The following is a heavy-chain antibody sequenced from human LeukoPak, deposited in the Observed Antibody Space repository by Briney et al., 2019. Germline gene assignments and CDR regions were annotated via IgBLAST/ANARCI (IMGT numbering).Heavy chain of an antibody. CDR1: GYTFTVYY. V-gene: IGHV1-2*02. CDR3: ARKAAAGNLFDY. CDR2: INPNSGGT. J-gene: IGHJ4*02. Sequence: ASVKVSCKASGYTFTVYYMHWVRQAPGQGLEWMGWINPNSGGTNYAQKFQGRVTMTRDTSISTAYMELSRLRSDDTAVYYCARKAAAGNLFDYWGQGTLVTVSS. D-gene: IGHD6-13*01.